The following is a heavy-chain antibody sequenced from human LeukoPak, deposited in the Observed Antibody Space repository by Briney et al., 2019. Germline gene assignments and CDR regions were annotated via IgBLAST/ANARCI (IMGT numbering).Heavy chain of an antibody. CDR3: ASMEPDYDILTGYYTP. Sequence: SETLSLTCTVSGGSISSSSYYWGWIRQPPGKGLEWIVSIYYSSSTYYNPSLKSRVTISVDTNKTQFSLKLSSVTAADTAVYYCASMEPDYDILTGYYTPWGHGTPVTVSS. J-gene: IGHJ5*02. CDR2: IYYSSST. V-gene: IGHV4-39*01. CDR1: GGSISSSSYY. D-gene: IGHD3-9*01.